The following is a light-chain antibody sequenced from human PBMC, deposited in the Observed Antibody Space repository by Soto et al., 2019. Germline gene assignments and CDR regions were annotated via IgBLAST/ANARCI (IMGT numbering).Light chain of an antibody. J-gene: IGKJ5*01. V-gene: IGKV3-20*01. CDR1: ERRGSNF. CDR2: ASS. CDR3: PLYGISPN. Sequence: EIVLTQSPRTLSLSPVERATLSCKASERRGSNFLAWYQHKPGQAPRLLIYASSNRATGIPDRFSGSASGTDFPPTNNRLEPEDFAVYHCPLYGISPNFGQRKRLEI.